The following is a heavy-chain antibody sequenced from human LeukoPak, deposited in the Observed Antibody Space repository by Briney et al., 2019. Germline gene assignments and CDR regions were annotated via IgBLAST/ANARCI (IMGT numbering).Heavy chain of an antibody. CDR2: ISGSGGST. CDR3: AKLSGSYHTFDY. V-gene: IGHV3-23*01. D-gene: IGHD1-26*01. J-gene: IGHJ4*02. Sequence: AGSLRLSCSASGFPFSRYVMSWVGPAPRRGLHWVSAISGSGGSTYYADSVKGRFTIPRDNSRNTLYLQMNSLRAEDTAVYYCAKLSGSYHTFDYWGQGTLVTVSS. CDR1: GFPFSRYV.